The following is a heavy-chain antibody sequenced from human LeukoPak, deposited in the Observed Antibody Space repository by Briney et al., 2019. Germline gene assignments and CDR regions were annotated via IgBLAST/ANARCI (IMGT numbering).Heavy chain of an antibody. CDR1: GFTFSSYE. V-gene: IGHV3-48*03. CDR3: ARCYYDSSGYYSTFDY. D-gene: IGHD3-22*01. Sequence: GGSLRLSCAASGFTFSSYEMNWVRQAPGKGLEWVSYISSSGSTIYYADSVKGRFTISRDNAKNSLYLQMNSLRAEDTAVYYCARCYYDSSGYYSTFDYWGQGTLVTVSS. J-gene: IGHJ4*02. CDR2: ISSSGSTI.